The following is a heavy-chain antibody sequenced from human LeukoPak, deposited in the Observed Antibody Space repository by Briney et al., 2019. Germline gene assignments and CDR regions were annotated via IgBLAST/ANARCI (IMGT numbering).Heavy chain of an antibody. V-gene: IGHV3-43*01. D-gene: IGHD4-11*01. CDR3: AKAVYSNYYHFDY. Sequence: GGSLRLSCAASGFSFDDYTMHWVRQAPGKGLEWVSLISWDGGSTYYADSVKGRFTISRDNSKNSLYLQINSLRTEDTALYYCAKAVYSNYYHFDYWGQGTLVTVSS. CDR1: GFSFDDYT. J-gene: IGHJ4*02. CDR2: ISWDGGST.